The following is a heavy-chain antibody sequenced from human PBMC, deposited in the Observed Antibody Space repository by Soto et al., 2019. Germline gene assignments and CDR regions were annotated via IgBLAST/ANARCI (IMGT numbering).Heavy chain of an antibody. CDR1: GSPFTSNG. Sequence: QIRLVQSGVGVKKPGASVKFSCRASGSPFTSNGFSWVRQPLGKGLEWMGGISAYNGNTNYARNLQGRVTMTTDTSTSTAYMELRSLRSDDTAVYYCARDRALELGDYWGQGTLVTVSS. J-gene: IGHJ4*02. CDR2: ISAYNGNT. V-gene: IGHV1-18*01. CDR3: ARDRALELGDY. D-gene: IGHD1-26*01.